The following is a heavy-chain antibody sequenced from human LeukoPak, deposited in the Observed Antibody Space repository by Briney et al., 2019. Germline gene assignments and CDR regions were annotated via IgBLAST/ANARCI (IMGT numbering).Heavy chain of an antibody. V-gene: IGHV1-18*01. Sequence: ASVTVSFKSSVYTFTSYGISWVRQAPGQGLEWMGWISAYNGNTNYAQKLQGRVTMTTDTSTSTAYMELRSLRSDDTAVYYCARGDYYYDSSTFDYWGQGTLVTVSS. J-gene: IGHJ4*02. D-gene: IGHD3-22*01. CDR1: VYTFTSYG. CDR2: ISAYNGNT. CDR3: ARGDYYYDSSTFDY.